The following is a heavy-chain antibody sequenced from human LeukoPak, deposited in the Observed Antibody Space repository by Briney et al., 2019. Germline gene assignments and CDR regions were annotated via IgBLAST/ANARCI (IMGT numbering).Heavy chain of an antibody. Sequence: SVKVSCKASGGTFRNYIINWVRQAPGQGLEWMGGIIPIFGTANYTQKFQGRITITADESTGTTYMELSSLKSEDTAVYYCARDLLADFYTKESYFYIDVWGKGTTVTVSS. CDR1: GGTFRNYI. CDR2: IIPIFGTA. V-gene: IGHV1-69*13. CDR3: ARDLLADFYTKESYFYIDV. J-gene: IGHJ6*03. D-gene: IGHD2/OR15-2a*01.